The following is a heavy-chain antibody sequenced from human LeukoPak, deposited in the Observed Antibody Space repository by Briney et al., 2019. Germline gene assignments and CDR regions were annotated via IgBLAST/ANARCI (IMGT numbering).Heavy chain of an antibody. D-gene: IGHD1-26*01. Sequence: ASVKVSCKVSGYTLTELSMHWVRQAPGKGLEWMGGFDPEDGETIYAQTFQGRVTMTEDTSTDTASMELSSLRSEDTAVYYCARVNTMGVGAHDLDVWGQGTTVTVSS. CDR1: GYTLTELS. CDR3: ARVNTMGVGAHDLDV. J-gene: IGHJ6*02. CDR2: FDPEDGET. V-gene: IGHV1-24*01.